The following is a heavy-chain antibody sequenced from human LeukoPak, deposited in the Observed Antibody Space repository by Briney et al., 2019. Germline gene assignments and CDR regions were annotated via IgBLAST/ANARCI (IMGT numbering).Heavy chain of an antibody. CDR2: ITHRGGG. V-gene: IGHV4-34*01. CDR3: ARRAGAPDFDV. Sequence: PSDTLSLTCNVSGGPFVGYYWTWIRQPPGKGLEWIGEITHRGGGNYNPSLKNRVTISVDSSQNRFSLKVVSVTAADTAVYYCARRAGAPDFDVWGPGMLVSVSS. J-gene: IGHJ4*02. D-gene: IGHD3-10*01. CDR1: GGPFVGYY.